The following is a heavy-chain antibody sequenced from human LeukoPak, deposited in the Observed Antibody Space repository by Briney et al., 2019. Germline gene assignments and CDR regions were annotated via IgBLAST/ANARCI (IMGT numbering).Heavy chain of an antibody. CDR1: GGSFRGYY. D-gene: IGHD3-10*02. Sequence: SETLSLTCAVYGGSFRGYYWSWIRQPPGKGLEWIGEINHSGSTNYNPSLKSRVTISVETSKNQFSLKLSSVTAADTAVYYCARSLGCITRFLSWLSEYYFDYWGQGTLVTVSS. CDR3: ARSLGCITRFLSWLSEYYFDY. CDR2: INHSGST. V-gene: IGHV4-34*01. J-gene: IGHJ4*02.